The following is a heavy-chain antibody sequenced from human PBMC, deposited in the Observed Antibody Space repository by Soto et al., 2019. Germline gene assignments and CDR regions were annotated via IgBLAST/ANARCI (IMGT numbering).Heavy chain of an antibody. J-gene: IGHJ6*02. CDR2: ISGSGGST. Sequence: PGGSLRLSCAASGFTFSSYAMSWVRQAPGKGLEWVSAISGSGGSTYHADSVKGRFTISRDNSKNTLYLQMNSLRAEDTAVYYCAKGAVTTLTYYYYYYGMDVWGQGTTVTVS. CDR3: AKGAVTTLTYYYYYYGMDV. CDR1: GFTFSSYA. D-gene: IGHD4-17*01. V-gene: IGHV3-23*01.